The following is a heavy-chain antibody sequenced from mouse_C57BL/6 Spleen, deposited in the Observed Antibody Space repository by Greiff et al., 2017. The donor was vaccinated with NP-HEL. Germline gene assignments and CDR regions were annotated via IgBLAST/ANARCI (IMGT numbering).Heavy chain of an antibody. Sequence: EVKVEESGGGLVKPGGSLKLSCAASGFTFSSYAMSWVRQTPEKRLEWVATISDGGSYTYYPDNVKGRFTISRDNAKNNLYLQMSHLKSEDTAMYYCARDPFPNLSMDYWGQGTSVTVSS. V-gene: IGHV5-4*01. CDR3: ARDPFPNLSMDY. CDR1: GFTFSSYA. D-gene: IGHD6-2*01. J-gene: IGHJ4*01. CDR2: ISDGGSYT.